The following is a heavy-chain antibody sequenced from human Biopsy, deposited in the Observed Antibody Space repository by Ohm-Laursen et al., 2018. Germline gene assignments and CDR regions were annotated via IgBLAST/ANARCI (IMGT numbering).Heavy chain of an antibody. J-gene: IGHJ3*02. D-gene: IGHD6-19*01. CDR3: AKHGSGWTGDDALHI. V-gene: IGHV4-34*01. Sequence: SETLSLTWAVYGGSFSGYYWSWIRQPPGKGLEWIGEINHRGSTNYNPSLKSRVTISVDTSKNQISLKVTSVTSADTAVYYCAKHGSGWTGDDALHIWGQGTMVTVSS. CDR1: GGSFSGYY. CDR2: INHRGST.